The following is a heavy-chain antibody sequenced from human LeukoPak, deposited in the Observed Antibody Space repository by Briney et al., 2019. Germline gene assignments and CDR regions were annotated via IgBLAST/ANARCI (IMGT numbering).Heavy chain of an antibody. J-gene: IGHJ4*02. CDR2: INPNSGGT. Sequence: ASVKVSCKASGYTFTGYYMHWVRQAPGRGLEWMGWINPNSGGTNYAQKFQGRVTMTRDTSISTAYMELSRLRSDDTAVYYCARSPSGDYGDYLYYFDYWGQGTLVTVSS. V-gene: IGHV1-2*02. CDR1: GYTFTGYY. D-gene: IGHD4-17*01. CDR3: ARSPSGDYGDYLYYFDY.